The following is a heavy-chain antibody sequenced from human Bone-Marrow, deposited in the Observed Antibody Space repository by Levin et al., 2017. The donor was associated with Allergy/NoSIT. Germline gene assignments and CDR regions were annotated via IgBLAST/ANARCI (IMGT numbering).Heavy chain of an antibody. J-gene: IGHJ6*03. Sequence: QTGGSLRLSCAVSGFTVSTYGMNWVRQAPGEGLAWVSRISRDGSSTTFADSVKGRFTISRDNAKNTLYLQMDSLRAEDTAVYYCARGVGDYDWNYMDVWGKGTTVTVSS. CDR1: GFTVSTYG. CDR3: ARGVGDYDWNYMDV. CDR2: ISRDGSST. D-gene: IGHD4-17*01. V-gene: IGHV3-74*03.